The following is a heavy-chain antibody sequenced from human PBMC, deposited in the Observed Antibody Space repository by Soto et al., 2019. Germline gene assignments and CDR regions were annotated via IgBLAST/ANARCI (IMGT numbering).Heavy chain of an antibody. V-gene: IGHV1-8*02. CDR3: GRGPSPRAPAGGTPFYYAMDV. CDR1: GYYFTAYY. CDR2: MNPINGAT. D-gene: IGHD6-13*01. J-gene: IGHJ6*02. Sequence: ASVEVSCKASGYYFTAYYINWVRQASGQGLEWMGWMNPINGATGSARRFQGRVSMTRNTATGTAYLELTSLRSDDTAVYYCGRGPSPRAPAGGTPFYYAMDVWGQGTTVTVSS.